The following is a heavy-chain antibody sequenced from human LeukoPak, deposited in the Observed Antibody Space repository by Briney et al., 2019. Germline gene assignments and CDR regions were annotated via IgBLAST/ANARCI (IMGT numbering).Heavy chain of an antibody. Sequence: GGSLRLSCAASGFILSIYSMNWVRQAPGKGLEWVSSISNDGNYIYYADSVKGRFTISRDNAKNSLYLQMNSLRAEDTAVYYCANHLACGSTSCPPFDSWGQGTLVTVSS. D-gene: IGHD2-2*01. J-gene: IGHJ4*02. CDR2: ISNDGNYI. CDR1: GFILSIYS. V-gene: IGHV3-21*01. CDR3: ANHLACGSTSCPPFDS.